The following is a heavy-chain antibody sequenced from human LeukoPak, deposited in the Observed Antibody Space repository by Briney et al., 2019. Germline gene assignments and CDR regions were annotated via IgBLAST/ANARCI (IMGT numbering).Heavy chain of an antibody. V-gene: IGHV3-49*04. Sequence: SGGSLRLSCTASGFTFGDYGMTWVRQAPGKGLEWVGFIRSKAYGGTTEYAASVKGRFTISRDDSKSIAYLQMNSLKTEDTAVYYCTKRASPADYGGQGTLVTVSS. CDR1: GFTFGDYG. CDR2: IRSKAYGGTT. CDR3: TKRASPADY. J-gene: IGHJ4*02.